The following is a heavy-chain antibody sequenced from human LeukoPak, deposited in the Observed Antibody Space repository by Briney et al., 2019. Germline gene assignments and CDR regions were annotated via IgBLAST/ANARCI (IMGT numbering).Heavy chain of an antibody. V-gene: IGHV3-21*01. J-gene: IGHJ4*02. D-gene: IGHD2-15*01. CDR3: ARDPPSVGGSDY. CDR2: ISSSSSYI. Sequence: PGGSLRLSCAGSGFTFGDYAVSWVRQAPGKGLEWVSSISSSSSYIYYADSVKGRFTISRDNAKNSLYLQMNSLRAEDTAVYYCARDPPSVGGSDYWGQGTLVTVSS. CDR1: GFTFGDYA.